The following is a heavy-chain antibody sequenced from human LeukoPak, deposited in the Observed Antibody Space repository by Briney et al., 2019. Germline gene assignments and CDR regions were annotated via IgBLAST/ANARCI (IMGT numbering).Heavy chain of an antibody. Sequence: GGSLRLSCAASGFTFSSYEMNWVRQAPGKGLEWVSYISSSGSTIYDADSVKGRFTISRDNAKNSLYLQMNSLRAEDTAVYYCAREGGGYSSGWYRYFDYWGQGTLATVSS. D-gene: IGHD6-19*01. V-gene: IGHV3-48*03. CDR2: ISSSGSTI. CDR1: GFTFSSYE. J-gene: IGHJ4*02. CDR3: AREGGGYSSGWYRYFDY.